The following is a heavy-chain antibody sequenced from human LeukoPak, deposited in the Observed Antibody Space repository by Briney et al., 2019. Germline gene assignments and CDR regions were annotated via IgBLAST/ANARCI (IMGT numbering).Heavy chain of an antibody. J-gene: IGHJ3*02. D-gene: IGHD2-2*01. CDR3: ARVVLDIVVVPAAHDAFDI. CDR2: IYYSGST. Sequence: SETLSLTCNVSGGSVSSGDYYWSWIRQPPGKGLEWIGYIYYSGSTDYNPPLKSRVTISVDTSKNQFSLKLSSVTAADTAVYYCARVVLDIVVVPAAHDAFDIWGQGTMVIVSS. CDR1: GGSVSSGDYY. V-gene: IGHV4-61*08.